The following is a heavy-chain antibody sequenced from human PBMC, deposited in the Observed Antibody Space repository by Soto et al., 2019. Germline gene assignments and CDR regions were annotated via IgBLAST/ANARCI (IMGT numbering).Heavy chain of an antibody. D-gene: IGHD3-10*01. J-gene: IGHJ4*02. Sequence: GGSLRLSCEASGFTFSNYAMNWVRQAPGKGLDWVSGISGSGDSTYYADSVKGRFTISRDNSKNTLFLQMNSLRVEDTAVYYCAKDQEGRTMIRGVITYWGQGILVTVSS. CDR1: GFTFSNYA. V-gene: IGHV3-23*01. CDR3: AKDQEGRTMIRGVITY. CDR2: ISGSGDST.